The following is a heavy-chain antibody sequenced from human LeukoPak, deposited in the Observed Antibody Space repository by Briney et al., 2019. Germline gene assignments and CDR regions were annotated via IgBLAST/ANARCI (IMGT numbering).Heavy chain of an antibody. CDR1: GFTFSSYW. Sequence: PGGSLRLTCAASGFTFSSYWMSWVRQAPGKGLEWVANIKQDGSEKYYVDSVKGRFTISRDNAKNSLYLQMNSLRAEDTAVYYCARGYCSGGSCYREYFQHWGQGTLVTVSS. CDR2: IKQDGSEK. J-gene: IGHJ1*01. CDR3: ARGYCSGGSCYREYFQH. V-gene: IGHV3-7*01. D-gene: IGHD2-15*01.